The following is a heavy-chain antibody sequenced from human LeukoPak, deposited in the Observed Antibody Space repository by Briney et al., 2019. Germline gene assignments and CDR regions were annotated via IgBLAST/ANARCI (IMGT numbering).Heavy chain of an antibody. CDR2: IYSGGST. CDR3: ARVAFRSSSYISGIDY. V-gene: IGHV3-53*01. CDR1: GFTVSSNY. Sequence: PGGSLRLSCAVSGFTVSSNYMSWVRQAPGKGLEWVSVIYSGGSTYYADSVKGRFTISRDNSKNTLYLQMNSLRAEDTAVYYCARVAFRSSSYISGIDYWGQGTLVTVSS. J-gene: IGHJ4*02. D-gene: IGHD6-6*01.